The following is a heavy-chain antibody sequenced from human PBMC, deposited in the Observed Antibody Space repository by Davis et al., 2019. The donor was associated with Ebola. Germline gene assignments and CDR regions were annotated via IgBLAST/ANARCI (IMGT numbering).Heavy chain of an antibody. CDR1: WYTFTKYY. D-gene: IGHD3/OR15-3a*01. J-gene: IGHJ6*02. CDR3: ARDGTDYYGLDV. Sequence: ASVKVSCKAFWYTFTKYYFHWVRQAPGQRLEWMGVINPSAGYTNYAQKFQGRVTITRDTSTSTVYMEVTRLRSDDTAVYYCARDGTDYYGLDVWGLGTTVSVSS. CDR2: INPSAGYT. V-gene: IGHV1-46*01.